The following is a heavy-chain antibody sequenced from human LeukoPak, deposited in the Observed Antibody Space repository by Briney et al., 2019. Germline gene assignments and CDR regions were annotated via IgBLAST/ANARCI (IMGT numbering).Heavy chain of an antibody. D-gene: IGHD6-13*01. CDR2: ISGSGSST. Sequence: GGSLRLSCAASGFTFRSYAMSWVRQAPGKGLEWVSVISGSGSSTDYADSVKGRFTISRDNSKNTLYLQMGSLRAEDTGVYYCAKSFGPVIAAAGTGADWGQGTLVTVSS. J-gene: IGHJ4*02. CDR3: AKSFGPVIAAAGTGAD. V-gene: IGHV3-23*01. CDR1: GFTFRSYA.